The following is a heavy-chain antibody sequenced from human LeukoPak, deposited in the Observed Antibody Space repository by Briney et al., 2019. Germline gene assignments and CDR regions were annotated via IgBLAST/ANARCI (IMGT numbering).Heavy chain of an antibody. J-gene: IGHJ3*02. CDR2: LSSSSSYI. CDR1: GFTFSSYI. CDR3: ARSRWTDPDAFDI. V-gene: IGHV3-21*01. D-gene: IGHD4-23*01. Sequence: PRGALRVSSAASGFTFSSYITNWVRHAPGKGLEWVSSLSSSSSYIYYADSVEGRFTISRDNAKNSLYLQMNSLRAEDTAVYYCARSRWTDPDAFDIWGQGTMVTVSS.